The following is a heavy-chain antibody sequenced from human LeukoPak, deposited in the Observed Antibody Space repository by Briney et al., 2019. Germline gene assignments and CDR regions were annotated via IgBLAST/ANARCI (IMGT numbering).Heavy chain of an antibody. J-gene: IGHJ6*03. CDR1: VYTFTNYD. Sequence: ASVTVSYKPSVYTFTNYDINWVRQAAGQGLEWMGWMNPNSGNTGYAQKFQGRVTMTKNTSITTAYMELSSLRSEDTAVYYCARALSWTTDSYYYMDVWGKGTTVTVSS. CDR2: MNPNSGNT. CDR3: ARALSWTTDSYYYMDV. V-gene: IGHV1-8*01. D-gene: IGHD3/OR15-3a*01.